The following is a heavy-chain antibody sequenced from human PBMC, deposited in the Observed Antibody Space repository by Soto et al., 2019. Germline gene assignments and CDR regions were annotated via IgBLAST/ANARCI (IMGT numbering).Heavy chain of an antibody. Sequence: SETLSLTCTVSGGSVSSYYWSWIRQPPGKGLEWIGYIYYSGSTNYNPSLKSRVTISVDTSKNQFSLKLSSVTAADTAVYYCARGREGLNYDFWSGSYYYYGMDVWGQGTTVTVSS. CDR3: ARGREGLNYDFWSGSYYYYGMDV. V-gene: IGHV4-59*02. CDR1: GGSVSSYY. J-gene: IGHJ6*02. CDR2: IYYSGST. D-gene: IGHD3-3*01.